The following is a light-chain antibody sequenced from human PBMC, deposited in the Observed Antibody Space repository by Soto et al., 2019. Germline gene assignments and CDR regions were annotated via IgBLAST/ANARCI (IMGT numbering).Light chain of an antibody. V-gene: IGKV2-30*02. CDR3: MQGTHWPWT. CDR2: KVS. CDR1: QSLVHPDGNTY. Sequence: DVVMTQSPLSLPVTLGQPASISCRSSQSLVHPDGNTYLSWFQQRPGQSPRRLIYKVSNRDSGVPDRISGTGSGTGFTLRISRVEAEDVGICYCMQGTHWPWTFGQGTKLDIK. J-gene: IGKJ1*01.